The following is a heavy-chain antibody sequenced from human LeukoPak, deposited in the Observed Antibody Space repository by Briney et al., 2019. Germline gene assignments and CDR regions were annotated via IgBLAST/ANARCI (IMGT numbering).Heavy chain of an antibody. CDR1: GGSVSRYY. CDR2: VYTSGIT. J-gene: IGHJ4*02. CDR3: ARELGDNLDY. Sequence: SETLSLTCTVSGGSVSRYYWSWIRQPAGKGLKWIGRVYTSGITNYNPSLKRRVTMSVDTSRNQFSLRLSSVTAADTAVYYCARELGDNLDYWGQGTLATVSS. V-gene: IGHV4-4*07. D-gene: IGHD3-9*01.